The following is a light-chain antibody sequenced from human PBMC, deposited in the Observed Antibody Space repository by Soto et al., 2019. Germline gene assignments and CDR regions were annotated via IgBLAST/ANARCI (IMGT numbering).Light chain of an antibody. CDR3: QQYGGLPT. CDR2: GAS. J-gene: IGKJ1*01. Sequence: ENVLTHSPDTLSLSLGERATLSYRASQSFSSSNFAWYQQKPAQAPRLLIYGASRRAPGIPGRCSGSGSGTDFTLTISRLEPEDFAVYYCQQYGGLPTFGQGTKVDIK. V-gene: IGKV3-20*01. CDR1: QSFSSSN.